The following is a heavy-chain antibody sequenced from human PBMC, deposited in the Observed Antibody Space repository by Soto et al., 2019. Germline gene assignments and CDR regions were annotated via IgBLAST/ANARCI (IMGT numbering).Heavy chain of an antibody. CDR2: MYASGTI. D-gene: IGHD3-16*01. V-gene: IGHV4-4*07. J-gene: IGHJ6*02. CDR1: GGSISGNY. CDR3: ARDTSGPSYYYGMDV. Sequence: QVRLQESGPGLVKPSETLSLTCTVSGGSISGNYWSWIRQPAGKGLEWIGRMYASGTINLNPSLKSRVTMSTDTSKNQLSLKLSSVTAADTAVYYCARDTSGPSYYYGMDVWGQGTTVTVSS.